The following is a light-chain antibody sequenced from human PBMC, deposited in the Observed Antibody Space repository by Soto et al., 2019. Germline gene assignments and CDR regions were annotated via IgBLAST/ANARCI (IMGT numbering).Light chain of an antibody. V-gene: IGLV1-44*01. CDR1: SSNIGSNP. CDR3: AAWDDSLNGQGV. Sequence: QSVLTQPPSASGTPGQRVTISCSGSSSNIGSNPVNWYQQLPGTAPKLLIYSNNQRPSGVPDRFSGSKSGTSASLAISGLQSEDEADYYCAAWDDSLNGQGVFGTGTKVTV. J-gene: IGLJ1*01. CDR2: SNN.